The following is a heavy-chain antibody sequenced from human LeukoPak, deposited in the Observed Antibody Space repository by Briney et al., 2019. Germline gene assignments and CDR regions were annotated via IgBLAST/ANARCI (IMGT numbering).Heavy chain of an antibody. CDR2: IYSGGTT. Sequence: GGSLRLSCSASGFTVNNNYMSWVRQAPGKGLECVSVIYSGGTTYYADPVRGRFSISRDSSKNTVYLQMNSLRVEDTAVYYCARDPGGSYSHGIWGQGTLVTVSS. CDR3: ARDPGGSYSHGI. V-gene: IGHV3-53*01. J-gene: IGHJ4*02. CDR1: GFTVNNNY. D-gene: IGHD1-26*01.